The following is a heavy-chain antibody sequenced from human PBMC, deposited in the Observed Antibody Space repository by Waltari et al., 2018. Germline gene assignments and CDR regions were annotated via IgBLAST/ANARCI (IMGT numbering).Heavy chain of an antibody. D-gene: IGHD1-7*01. CDR1: RFIFVSYA. Sequence: VQLLESGGGLVQPGGSLRLSCIASRFIFVSYALTWVRQDPGKGLEGVAGVSAKRDDTSYADSAKGRVTVYRDNSKNTLFLQMNSLRVEDTALYYCARYISRGRELISWGQGTLVTVSS. J-gene: IGHJ4*02. CDR3: ARYISRGRELIS. V-gene: IGHV3-23*01. CDR2: VSAKRDDT.